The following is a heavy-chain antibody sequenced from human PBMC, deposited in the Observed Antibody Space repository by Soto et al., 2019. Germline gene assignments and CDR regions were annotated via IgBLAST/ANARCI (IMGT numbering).Heavy chain of an antibody. Sequence: ASVKVSCKASGYTFTGYYMHWVRQAPGQGLEWMGWINPNSGGTNYAQKFQGWVTMTRDTSISTAYMELSRLRSDDTAVYYCARGLNYYGSGSYSYWGQGTLVTVSS. D-gene: IGHD3-10*01. CDR1: GYTFTGYY. CDR3: ARGLNYYGSGSYSY. CDR2: INPNSGGT. V-gene: IGHV1-2*04. J-gene: IGHJ4*02.